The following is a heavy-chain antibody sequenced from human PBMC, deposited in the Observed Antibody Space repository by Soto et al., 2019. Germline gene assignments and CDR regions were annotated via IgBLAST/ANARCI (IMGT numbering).Heavy chain of an antibody. CDR3: AKGRSSGWYYYYYGMDV. Sequence: PGVSLRLSCAASGFTFSSYAMSWVRQAPGKGLEWVSAISGSGGSTYYADSVKGRFTISRDNSKNTLYLQMNSLRAEDTAVYYCAKGRSSGWYYYYYGMDVWGQGTTVTVSS. CDR1: GFTFSSYA. J-gene: IGHJ6*02. CDR2: ISGSGGST. D-gene: IGHD6-19*01. V-gene: IGHV3-23*01.